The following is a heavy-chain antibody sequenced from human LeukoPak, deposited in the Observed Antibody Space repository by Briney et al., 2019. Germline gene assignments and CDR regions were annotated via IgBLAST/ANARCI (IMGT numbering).Heavy chain of an antibody. Sequence: ASVKVSCKASGYTFTSYGISWVRQAPVQGLEWMGWISAYNGNTNYAQKLQGRVTMTTDTSTSTAYMELRSLRSDDTAVYYCARDLSYIAAAGRGFDYWGQGTLVTVSS. V-gene: IGHV1-18*01. J-gene: IGHJ4*02. CDR2: ISAYNGNT. CDR3: ARDLSYIAAAGRGFDY. CDR1: GYTFTSYG. D-gene: IGHD6-13*01.